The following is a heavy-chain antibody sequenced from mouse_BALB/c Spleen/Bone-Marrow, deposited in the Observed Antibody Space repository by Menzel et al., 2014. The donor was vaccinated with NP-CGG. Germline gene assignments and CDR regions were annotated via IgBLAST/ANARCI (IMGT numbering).Heavy chain of an antibody. V-gene: IGHV2-5*01. J-gene: IGHJ3*01. Sequence: VMLVESGPGLVQPSQSLSITCTVSGFSLTSYAVHWVRQSPGKGLEWLGVIWRGGNTDYNAAFMSRLSITKDNSRSQVFFKMNSLQADDTAIYYCATPAAYYDYDRAWFAYWGQGTLVTVSA. CDR1: GFSLTSYA. CDR3: ATPAAYYDYDRAWFAY. CDR2: IWRGGNT. D-gene: IGHD2-4*01.